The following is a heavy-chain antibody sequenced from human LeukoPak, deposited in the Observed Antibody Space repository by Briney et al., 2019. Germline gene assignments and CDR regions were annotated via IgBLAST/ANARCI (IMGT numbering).Heavy chain of an antibody. Sequence: SETLSLTCAVYGGSFSGYYWSWIRQPPGKGLEWIGEINHSGSTNYNPSLKSRVTTSVDTSKNQFSLKLSSVTAADTAVYYCARDRLLRYFDWSTTCFDYWGQGTLVTVSS. J-gene: IGHJ4*02. CDR1: GGSFSGYY. CDR2: INHSGST. V-gene: IGHV4-34*01. D-gene: IGHD3-9*01. CDR3: ARDRLLRYFDWSTTCFDY.